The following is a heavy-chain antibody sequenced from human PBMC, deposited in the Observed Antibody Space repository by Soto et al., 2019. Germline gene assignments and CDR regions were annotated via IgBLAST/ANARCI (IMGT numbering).Heavy chain of an antibody. J-gene: IGHJ4*02. V-gene: IGHV3-30*03. D-gene: IGHD6-13*01. Sequence: PGGSLRLSCAASGFTFSSYGMHWVRQAPGKGLEWVAVISYDGSNKYYADSVKGRFTISRDNSKNTLYLQMNSLRAEDTAVYYCARDHSSSWYYFDYWGQGTLVPVSS. CDR3: ARDHSSSWYYFDY. CDR1: GFTFSSYG. CDR2: ISYDGSNK.